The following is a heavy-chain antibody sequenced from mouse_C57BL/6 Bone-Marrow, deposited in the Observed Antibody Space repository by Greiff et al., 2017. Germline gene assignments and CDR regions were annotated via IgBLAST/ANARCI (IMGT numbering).Heavy chain of an antibody. Sequence: QVQLKESGAELVKPGASVKLSCKASGYTFTEYTIHWVKRRSGQGLGGIGWFYPGSGSIKSNEKFKGKATLTADKSSSTVYMELSRLTSEDSAVYFCARHEDYYGSSWFAYWGQGTLVTVSA. D-gene: IGHD1-1*01. CDR3: ARHEDYYGSSWFAY. CDR2: FYPGSGSI. J-gene: IGHJ3*01. V-gene: IGHV1-62-2*01. CDR1: GYTFTEYT.